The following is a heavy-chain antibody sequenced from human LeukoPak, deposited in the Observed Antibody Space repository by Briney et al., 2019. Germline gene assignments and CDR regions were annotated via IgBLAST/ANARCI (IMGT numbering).Heavy chain of an antibody. CDR2: VSAYNGNT. D-gene: IGHD3-22*01. CDR1: GYTFTSYG. Sequence: ASVKVSCKASGYTFTSYGISWVRQAPGQGLEWMGWVSAYNGNTNYPQKVQGRVTMTTDTSTSTAYMELRSLRSDDTAVYYCARAPYYYDNSGRYYFDYWGQGTLVTVSS. CDR3: ARAPYYYDNSGRYYFDY. V-gene: IGHV1-18*01. J-gene: IGHJ4*02.